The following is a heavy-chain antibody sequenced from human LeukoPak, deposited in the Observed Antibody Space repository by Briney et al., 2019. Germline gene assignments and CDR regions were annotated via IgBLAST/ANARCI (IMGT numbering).Heavy chain of an antibody. D-gene: IGHD6-19*01. CDR1: GGSFSGYY. J-gene: IGHJ4*02. V-gene: IGHV4-34*01. CDR3: ASGPSSGWYEIAY. Sequence: SETLSLTCAVYGGSFSGYYWSWIRQPPGKGLEWIGSIYYSGSTYYNPSLKSRVTISVDTSKNQFSLKLSSVTAADTAVYYCASGPSSGWYEIAYWGQGTLVTVSS. CDR2: IYYSGST.